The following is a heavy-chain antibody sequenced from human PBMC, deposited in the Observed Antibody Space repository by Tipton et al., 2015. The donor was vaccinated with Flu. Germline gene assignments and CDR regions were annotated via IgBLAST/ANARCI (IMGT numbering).Heavy chain of an antibody. Sequence: SLRLSCTASGFAFGDSAINWVRQAPGKGLEWVGFIRSEANGGTTRYAESLEGRFTISRDNPKSLFYLQMNSLRTEDTAVYYCSRGLGGKPDTFDIWGQGTMVTVSS. J-gene: IGHJ3*02. CDR1: GFAFGDSA. CDR3: SRGLGGKPDTFDI. D-gene: IGHD3-16*01. V-gene: IGHV3-49*04. CDR2: IRSEANGGTT.